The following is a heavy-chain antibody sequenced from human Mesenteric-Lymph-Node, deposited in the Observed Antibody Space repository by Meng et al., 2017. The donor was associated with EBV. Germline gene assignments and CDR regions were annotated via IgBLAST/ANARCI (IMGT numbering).Heavy chain of an antibody. V-gene: IGHV2-5*02. Sequence: QIYLRESGPTLVQPTPHRTLTGSFSWFSLSTSGVGVGWIRQPPGKAPEWLVFIYWDNDKRYSPSLKSRLTITKDTSKNQVVFTMTNMDPVDTATYYCAHRGGGNGWNEGYFDSWGQGTLVTVSS. CDR1: WFSLSTSGVG. D-gene: IGHD1-1*01. CDR3: AHRGGGNGWNEGYFDS. CDR2: IYWDNDK. J-gene: IGHJ4*02.